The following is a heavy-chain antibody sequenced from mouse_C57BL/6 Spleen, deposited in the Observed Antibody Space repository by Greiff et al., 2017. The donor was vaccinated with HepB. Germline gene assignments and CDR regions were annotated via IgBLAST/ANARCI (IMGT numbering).Heavy chain of an antibody. V-gene: IGHV1-80*01. D-gene: IGHD2-4*01. CDR2: IYPGDGDT. CDR1: GYAFSSYW. Sequence: VQLQQSGAELVKPGASVKISWKASGYAFSSYWMNWVKQRPGKGLEWIGQIYPGDGDTNYNGKFKGKATLTADKSSSTAYMQLSSLTSEDSAVYFCARSGITTPYYYAMDYWGQGTSVTVSS. J-gene: IGHJ4*01. CDR3: ARSGITTPYYYAMDY.